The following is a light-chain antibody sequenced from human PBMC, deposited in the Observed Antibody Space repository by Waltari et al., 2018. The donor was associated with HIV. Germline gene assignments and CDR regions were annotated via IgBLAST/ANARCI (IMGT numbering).Light chain of an antibody. CDR1: TSNVGSNF. J-gene: IGLJ2*01. Sequence: QSVLTQPPSASGTPGQRVTISCSGTTSNVGSNFVSWYQQLPGTAPKLLIYRDNRRPSGVPDRFSGSKSGASASLAISGLRSEDEGDYYCATWDDNLNGLFGGGTKLTVL. V-gene: IGLV1-47*01. CDR2: RDN. CDR3: ATWDDNLNGL.